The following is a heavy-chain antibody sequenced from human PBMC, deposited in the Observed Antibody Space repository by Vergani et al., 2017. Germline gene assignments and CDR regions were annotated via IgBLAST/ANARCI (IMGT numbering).Heavy chain of an antibody. CDR3: ARLRDIEALDY. D-gene: IGHD2-15*01. J-gene: IGHJ4*02. Sequence: EVQLVQSGAEVNKPRPSLNLSSLPSRSTFSPSSLVWVRHMPGKRLDCVGLIYPGDSDTRYSPSLQGQVTIAADTSISTAYLQWSRLKASDTAMYYCARLRDIEALDYWGQGTLVTGSS. CDR2: IYPGDSDT. CDR1: RSTFSPSS. V-gene: IGHV5-51*01.